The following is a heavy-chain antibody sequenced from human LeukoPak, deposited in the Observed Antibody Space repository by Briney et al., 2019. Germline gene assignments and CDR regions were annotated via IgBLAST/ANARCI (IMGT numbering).Heavy chain of an antibody. D-gene: IGHD2-2*02. CDR3: ARRRSCSSTSCYTAFGGAFDI. Sequence: TSETLSLTCTVSGGSISSSSYYWGWIRQPPGKGLEWIGSIYYSGSTYYNPSLKSRVTISVDTSKNQFSLKLSSVTAADTAVYYCARRRSCSSTSCYTAFGGAFDIWGQGTMVTVSS. V-gene: IGHV4-39*07. CDR1: GGSISSSSYY. J-gene: IGHJ3*02. CDR2: IYYSGST.